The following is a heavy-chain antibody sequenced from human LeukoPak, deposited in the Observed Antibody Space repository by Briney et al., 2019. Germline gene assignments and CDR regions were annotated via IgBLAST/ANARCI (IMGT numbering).Heavy chain of an antibody. Sequence: PSETLSLTCAVYGGSFSGCYWTWIRQPPGKGLEWIGEINHLGSTNYNPSLKSRGTVSVDTSKNQVSLKVRSVTAADTAVYYCARLKQYSTSSRVGGMDVWGKGTTVTVSS. J-gene: IGHJ6*03. CDR3: ARLKQYSTSSRVGGMDV. CDR2: INHLGST. CDR1: GGSFSGCY. V-gene: IGHV4-34*01. D-gene: IGHD6-6*01.